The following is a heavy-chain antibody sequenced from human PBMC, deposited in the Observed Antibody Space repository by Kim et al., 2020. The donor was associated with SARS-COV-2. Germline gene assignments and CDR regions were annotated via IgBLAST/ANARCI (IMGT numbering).Heavy chain of an antibody. CDR1: GGSISSSSYY. V-gene: IGHV4-39*01. CDR2: IYYSGNT. J-gene: IGHJ4*02. CDR3: ARLPWNDHKEDY. D-gene: IGHD1-1*01. Sequence: SEILSLTCTVSGGSISSSSYYWGWIRQPPGKGLEWIGSIYYSGNTYYNPSLKSRVTISVDTSKNQFSLKLSSVTAADTAVYYCARLPWNDHKEDYWGQGT.